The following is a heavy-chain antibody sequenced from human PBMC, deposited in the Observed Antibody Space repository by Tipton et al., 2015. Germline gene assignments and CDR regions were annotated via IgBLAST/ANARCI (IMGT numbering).Heavy chain of an antibody. J-gene: IGHJ5*02. D-gene: IGHD1-26*01. CDR2: ISDSGGSP. CDR1: GFTFSSYV. CDR3: ARQSGSYRWFDP. V-gene: IGHV3-23*01. Sequence: SLRLSCAASGFTFSSYVMAWVRHTPGKGLEWVSVISDSGGSPYYADSVKGRFSISRDNSKNTLHLQMNSLRAEDTAVYYCARQSGSYRWFDPWGQGTLVIVSS.